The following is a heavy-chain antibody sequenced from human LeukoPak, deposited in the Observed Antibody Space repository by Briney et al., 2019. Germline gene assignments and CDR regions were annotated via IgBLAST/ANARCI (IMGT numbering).Heavy chain of an antibody. Sequence: ASVKVSCKASGYTFTGYYMHWVRQAPGQGLEWMGWINPNSGGTNYAQKFQGWVTMTRDTSISTAYMELSRLRSDDTAVYYCARVRSGYYSDAFDIWDQGTMVTVSS. CDR2: INPNSGGT. CDR1: GYTFTGYY. CDR3: ARVRSGYYSDAFDI. D-gene: IGHD3-22*01. J-gene: IGHJ3*02. V-gene: IGHV1-2*04.